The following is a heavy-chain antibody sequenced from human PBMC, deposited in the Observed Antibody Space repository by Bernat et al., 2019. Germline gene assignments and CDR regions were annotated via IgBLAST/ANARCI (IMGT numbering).Heavy chain of an antibody. CDR2: IIPILGIA. CDR1: GGTFSSYA. Sequence: QVQLVQSGAEVKKPGSSVKVSCKASGGTFSSYAISWVRQAPGQGLEWMGRIIPILGIANYAQKFQGRVTITADKSTSTAYMELSSLRSEDTAVYYCAVARDGYNGRYYFDDWGQGTLVTVSS. CDR3: AVARDGYNGRYYFDD. J-gene: IGHJ4*02. V-gene: IGHV1-69*04. D-gene: IGHD5-24*01.